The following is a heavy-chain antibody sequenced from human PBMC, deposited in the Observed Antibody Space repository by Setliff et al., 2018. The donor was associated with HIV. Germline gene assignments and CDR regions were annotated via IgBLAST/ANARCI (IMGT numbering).Heavy chain of an antibody. CDR2: ISAYNGNT. D-gene: IGHD3-16*01. V-gene: IGHV1-18*01. CDR3: ARDGPYVAVLIRAFDI. CDR1: GYIFNSFG. J-gene: IGHJ3*02. Sequence: ASVKVSCKASGYIFNSFGISWVRQAPGQGLEWMGWISAYNGNTKYAQKLQGRVTMTTDTSTSTGYMELRGLRSDDTAVYYCARDGPYVAVLIRAFDIWGQGTMVTVSS.